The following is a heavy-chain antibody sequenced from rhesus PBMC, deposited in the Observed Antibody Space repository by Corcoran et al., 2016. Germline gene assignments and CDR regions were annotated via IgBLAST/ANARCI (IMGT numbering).Heavy chain of an antibody. J-gene: IGHJ4*01. CDR3: AREGEQRLVGY. CDR1: GYTFTDYY. V-gene: IGHV1S2*01. CDR2: RNPSNSNT. D-gene: IGHD6-31*01. Sequence: QVQLVQSGAEVKKPGSSVKVSCKASGYTFTDYYMHWVRQAPRQGLEWMGWRNPSNSNTKYAQNFPGRVTMTRDTSTSTAYMELGSLRSEDTAVYYCAREGEQRLVGYWGQGVLVTVSS.